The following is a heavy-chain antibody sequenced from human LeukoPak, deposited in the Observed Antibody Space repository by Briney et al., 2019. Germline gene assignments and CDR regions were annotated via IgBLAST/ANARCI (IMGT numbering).Heavy chain of an antibody. V-gene: IGHV1-46*01. J-gene: IGHJ3*02. CDR3: ARQRGGQSEDAFDI. D-gene: IGHD3-16*01. CDR1: GYTFTSSY. Sequence: ASVKVSCQASGYTFTSSYIHWVRQAPGQGLEWMGIINLSGGTTIYAQKFQGRVTMTRDTSTSTVYMELSSLRSEDTAVYYCARQRGGQSEDAFDIWGQGTVVTVSS. CDR2: INLSGGTT.